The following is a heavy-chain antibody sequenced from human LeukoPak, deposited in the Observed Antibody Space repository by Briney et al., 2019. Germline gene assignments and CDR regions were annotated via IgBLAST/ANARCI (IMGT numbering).Heavy chain of an antibody. J-gene: IGHJ6*04. CDR2: INHSGST. D-gene: IGHD5-12*01. CDR1: GGSFSGYY. V-gene: IGHV4-34*01. Sequence: PSETLSLTCAVYGGSFSGYYWSWIRQPPGKGLEWIGEINHSGSTNYNPSLKSRVTISVDTSKNQFSLKLSSVTAADTAMYYCARILSGVATIKSVLDVWGKGTTVTVSS. CDR3: ARILSGVATIKSVLDV.